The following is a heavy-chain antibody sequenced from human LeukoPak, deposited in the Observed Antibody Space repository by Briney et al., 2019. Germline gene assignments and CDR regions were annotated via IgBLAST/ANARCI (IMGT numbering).Heavy chain of an antibody. Sequence: PGGSLRLSCAASGFTVSGTYMTWDRQAPGKGLEWVSSIYGAESTNYADSVKGRFTISRDNSKNTLYLQMSSLRVEDTAVYYCATRYNYYYLGYWGQGTLVTVSS. CDR3: ATRYNYYYLGY. J-gene: IGHJ4*02. CDR1: GFTVSGTY. V-gene: IGHV3-53*01. D-gene: IGHD5-18*01. CDR2: IYGAEST.